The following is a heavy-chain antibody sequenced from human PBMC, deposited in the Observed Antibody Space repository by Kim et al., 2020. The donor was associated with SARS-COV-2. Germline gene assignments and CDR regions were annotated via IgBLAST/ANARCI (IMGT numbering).Heavy chain of an antibody. V-gene: IGHV3-33*01. D-gene: IGHD6-19*01. CDR3: ARDFEQWLVVLMGY. J-gene: IGHJ4*02. Sequence: ADSVKCRFTISRDNSKNTLYLQMTSLRAEDTAVYYCARDFEQWLVVLMGYWGQGPLVTVSS.